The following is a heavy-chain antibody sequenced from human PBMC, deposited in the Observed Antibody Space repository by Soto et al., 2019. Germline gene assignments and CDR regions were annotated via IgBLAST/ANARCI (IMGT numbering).Heavy chain of an antibody. V-gene: IGHV3-33*01. D-gene: IGHD3-10*01. J-gene: IGHJ6*02. CDR2: IWYDGSNK. CDR3: ARGQYYYGSGSYIYYYYGMDV. CDR1: GFTFSSYV. Sequence: GGSLRLSCAASGFTFSSYVMHWVRQSPGKGLEWVAVIWYDGSNKYYADSVKGRFTISRDNSKNTLYLQMNSLRAEDTAVYYCARGQYYYGSGSYIYYYYGMDVWGQGTTVTVSS.